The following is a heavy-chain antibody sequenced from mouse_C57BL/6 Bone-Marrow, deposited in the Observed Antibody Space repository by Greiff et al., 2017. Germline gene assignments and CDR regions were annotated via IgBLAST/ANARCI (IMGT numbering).Heavy chain of an antibody. CDR3: TGKMRDGYDGFAY. CDR2: IRLKSDNYAT. D-gene: IGHD2-2*01. V-gene: IGHV6-3*01. CDR1: GFTFSNYW. Sequence: EVKLMESGGGLVQPGGSMKLSCVASGFTFSNYWMNWVRQSPEKGLEWVAQIRLKSDNYATHYAESVKGRFTISRDDSKSSVYLQMNNLRAEDTGIYYCTGKMRDGYDGFAYWGQGTLVTVSA. J-gene: IGHJ3*01.